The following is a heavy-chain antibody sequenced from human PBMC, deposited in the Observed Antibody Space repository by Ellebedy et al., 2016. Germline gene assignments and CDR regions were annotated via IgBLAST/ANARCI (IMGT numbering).Heavy chain of an antibody. D-gene: IGHD4-11*01. CDR1: GFTVSSTS. CDR3: AKDLTAYSNDV. Sequence: GGSLRLSCAVSGFTVSSTSVNWVRQAPGKGLEWVSIMYTDGHTDYADSAQGRFTVTSDTSRNTVDLQMDNLRVEDTAVYYCAKDLTAYSNDVWGQGTLVTVSS. J-gene: IGHJ4*02. V-gene: IGHV3-53*01. CDR2: MYTDGHT.